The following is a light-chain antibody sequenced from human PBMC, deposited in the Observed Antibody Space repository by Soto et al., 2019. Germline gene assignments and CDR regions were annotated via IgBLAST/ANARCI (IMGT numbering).Light chain of an antibody. Sequence: EIVLTQSPGTLSLSPGERATLSCRASQSVSSSYLAWYQQKPGQAPRLLIYGASSRATVIPDRFSGSGSGTDFTLTISRLEPEDFAVYYCQQYGSSSTFGQGTKVDIK. J-gene: IGKJ1*01. V-gene: IGKV3-20*01. CDR3: QQYGSSST. CDR1: QSVSSSY. CDR2: GAS.